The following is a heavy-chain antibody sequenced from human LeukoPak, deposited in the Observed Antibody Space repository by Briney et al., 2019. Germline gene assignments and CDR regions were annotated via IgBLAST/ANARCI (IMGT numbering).Heavy chain of an antibody. CDR2: MNPNSVNT. CDR1: GYTFTSYD. D-gene: IGHD3-9*01. CDR3: ARTPWDILIGGEIP. J-gene: IGHJ4*02. Sequence: ASVNVSCKASGYTFTSYDINWVRQATGQGLEWMGWMNPNSVNTGYAQKFQGRVTMTRNTSISTAYMELSSLKSEDTAVYYCARTPWDILIGGEIPWGQGTLVTVSS. V-gene: IGHV1-8*01.